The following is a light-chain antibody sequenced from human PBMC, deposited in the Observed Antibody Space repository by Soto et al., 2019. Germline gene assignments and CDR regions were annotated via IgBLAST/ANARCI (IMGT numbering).Light chain of an antibody. CDR3: QQYSNWPLIT. CDR2: GAS. V-gene: IGKV3-15*01. Sequence: EIVMTQSPATLSVSPGERATLSCRVSQSVSSNLAWYQQKRGQAPRLLIYGASTRATGLPARFSGSGSGTEFTLTISSLQSEDFAVYYCQQYSNWPLITFGQGTRLEIK. J-gene: IGKJ5*01. CDR1: QSVSSN.